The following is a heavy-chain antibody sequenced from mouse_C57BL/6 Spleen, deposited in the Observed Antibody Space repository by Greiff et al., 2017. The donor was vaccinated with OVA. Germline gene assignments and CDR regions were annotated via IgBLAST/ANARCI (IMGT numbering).Heavy chain of an antibody. V-gene: IGHV5-4*03. CDR1: GFTFSSYA. J-gene: IGHJ2*01. CDR3: ARRIGY. Sequence: EVKLVESGGGLVKPGGSLKLSCAASGFTFSSYAMSWVRQTPEKRLEWVATISDGGSYTYYPDNVKGRFTISRDNAKNNLYLQMSHLKSEDTAMYYCARRIGYWGQGTTLTVSS. CDR2: ISDGGSYT. D-gene: IGHD2-14*01.